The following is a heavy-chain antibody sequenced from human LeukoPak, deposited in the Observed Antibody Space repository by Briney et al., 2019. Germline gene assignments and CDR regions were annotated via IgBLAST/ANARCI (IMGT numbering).Heavy chain of an antibody. CDR2: IYYSGST. D-gene: IGHD3-3*01. CDR1: GGSISSYY. CDR3: ARGQLENYDFWWGPYYYYMDV. J-gene: IGHJ6*03. V-gene: IGHV4-59*01. Sequence: SETLSLTCTVSGGSISSYYWSWIRQPPGKGLEWIGYIYYSGSTNYNPSLKSRVTISVDTSKNQFSLKLSSVTAADTAVYYCARGQLENYDFWWGPYYYYMDVWGKGTTVTVSS.